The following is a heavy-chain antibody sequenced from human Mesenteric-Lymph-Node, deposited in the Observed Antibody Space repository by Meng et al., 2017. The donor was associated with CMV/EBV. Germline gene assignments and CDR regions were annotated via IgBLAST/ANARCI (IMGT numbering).Heavy chain of an antibody. CDR2: INPNTGGT. CDR3: ARLIAVATPPVDS. Sequence: ASVKVSCKASGYTFTGYYMHWVRQAPGQGLEWMGWINPNTGGTRYAQEFQGRVTMTRDTSISTAYMELSRLRSDDTAVYYCARLIAVATPPVDSWGQGTLVTVSS. V-gene: IGHV1-2*02. J-gene: IGHJ4*02. CDR1: GYTFTGYY. D-gene: IGHD6-19*01.